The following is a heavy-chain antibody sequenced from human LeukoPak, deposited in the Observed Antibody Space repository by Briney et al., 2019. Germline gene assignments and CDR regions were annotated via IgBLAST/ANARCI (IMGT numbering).Heavy chain of an antibody. J-gene: IGHJ5*02. V-gene: IGHV3-21*01. CDR1: DFTFTTYW. Sequence: SGGSLRLSCAASDFTFTTYWMNWVRQAPGKGLEWVSSISSSSSYIYYADSVEGRFTISRDNAKNSLYLQMNSLRAEDTAVYYCARVGEEQQLDYLDPWGQGTLVTVSS. CDR2: ISSSSSYI. D-gene: IGHD6-13*01. CDR3: ARVGEEQQLDYLDP.